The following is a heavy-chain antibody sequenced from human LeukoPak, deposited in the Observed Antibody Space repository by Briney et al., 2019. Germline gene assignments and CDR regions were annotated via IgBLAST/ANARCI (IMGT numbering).Heavy chain of an antibody. CDR3: ASLYDSSGYYPVHFDY. Sequence: PSETLSLTCTVSGGSISSGSYYWSWIRQPAGKGLEWIGRIYTSGSTHYNPSLKSRVTISVDTSKNQFSLKLSSVTAADTAVYYCASLYDSSGYYPVHFDYWGQGTLVTVSS. J-gene: IGHJ4*02. CDR1: GGSISSGSYY. CDR2: IYTSGST. D-gene: IGHD3-22*01. V-gene: IGHV4-61*02.